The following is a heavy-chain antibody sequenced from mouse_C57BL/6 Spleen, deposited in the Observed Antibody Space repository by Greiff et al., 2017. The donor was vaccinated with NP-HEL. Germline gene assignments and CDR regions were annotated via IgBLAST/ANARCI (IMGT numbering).Heavy chain of an antibody. Sequence: VQLQQSGTVLARPGASVKMSCKTSGYTFTSYWMHWVKQRPGQGLEWIGAIYPGNSDTSYNQKFKGKAKLTAVTSASTAYMELSSLTNEDSAVYYCTRGDYYGSRNFDYWGQGTTLTVSS. V-gene: IGHV1-5*01. J-gene: IGHJ2*01. CDR3: TRGDYYGSRNFDY. CDR2: IYPGNSDT. CDR1: GYTFTSYW. D-gene: IGHD1-1*01.